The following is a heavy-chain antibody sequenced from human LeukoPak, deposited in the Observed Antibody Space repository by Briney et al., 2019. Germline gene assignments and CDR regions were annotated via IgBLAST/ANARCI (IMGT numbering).Heavy chain of an antibody. D-gene: IGHD6-13*01. CDR1: GAAITSNY. CDR2: IYSSVTT. Sequence: SETLSLTCTVSGAAITSNYWSWIRQPPGKGLEWIGYIYSSVTTNYNPSLKSRVTISVDTSKNQFSLKLSSVTAADTAVYHCARRRISAAGMGYNWFDPWGQGTLVTVSS. J-gene: IGHJ5*02. V-gene: IGHV4-4*09. CDR3: ARRRISAAGMGYNWFDP.